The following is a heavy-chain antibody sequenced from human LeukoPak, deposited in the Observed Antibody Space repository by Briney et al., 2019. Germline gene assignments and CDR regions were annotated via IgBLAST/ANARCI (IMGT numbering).Heavy chain of an antibody. J-gene: IGHJ6*02. CDR1: GFTVSSNY. Sequence: PGGSLRLSCAASGFTVSSNYMSWVRQAPGKGLEWVLVIYSGGSTYYADSVKGRFTVSRDNSKNTLYLQMNSLRAEDTAVYYCASSKRFGELLKDGMDVWGQGTTVTVSS. CDR2: IYSGGST. V-gene: IGHV3-53*01. D-gene: IGHD3-10*01. CDR3: ASSKRFGELLKDGMDV.